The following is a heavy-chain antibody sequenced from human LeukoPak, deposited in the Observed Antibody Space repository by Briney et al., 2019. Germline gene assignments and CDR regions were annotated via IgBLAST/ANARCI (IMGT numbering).Heavy chain of an antibody. D-gene: IGHD2-15*01. CDR1: GYTFTGYY. V-gene: IGHV1-2*02. Sequence: ASVKVSCKASGYTFTGYYMHWVRQAPGQGLEWMGWINPNSGGTNYAQKFQGRVTMTRDTSISTAYMELSRLRSDDTAVYYCARGYCSGGSCYHDIWGQGTMVTVSS. CDR2: INPNSGGT. CDR3: ARGYCSGGSCYHDI. J-gene: IGHJ3*02.